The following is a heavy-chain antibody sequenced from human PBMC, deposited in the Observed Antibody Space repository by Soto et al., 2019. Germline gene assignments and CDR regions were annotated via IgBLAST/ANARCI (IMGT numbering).Heavy chain of an antibody. Sequence: LSLTCSVSGGSISSSNNYWGWIRQPPGKGLEWIGSMYYSGSTYQNPSLKSRVTISVATSKNQLSLKLSSVTAADTAVYYCAILNGRSRYNWFDPWGQGTLVTVSS. CDR2: MYYSGST. CDR1: GGSISSSNNY. D-gene: IGHD2-8*01. J-gene: IGHJ5*02. V-gene: IGHV4-39*01. CDR3: AILNGRSRYNWFDP.